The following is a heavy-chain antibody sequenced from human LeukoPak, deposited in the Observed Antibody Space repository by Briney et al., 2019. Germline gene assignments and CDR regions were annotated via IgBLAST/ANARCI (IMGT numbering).Heavy chain of an antibody. CDR3: ARGVAEVLWFGELLYPGNWFDP. J-gene: IGHJ5*02. Sequence: SETLSLTCTVSGGPVSSGSYYWSWIRQPPGKGLEWLGYIYYSGSTNYNPSLKSRVTISVDTSKNQFSLKLSSVTAADTAVYYCARGVAEVLWFGELLYPGNWFDPWGQGTLVTVSS. V-gene: IGHV4-61*01. CDR2: IYYSGST. D-gene: IGHD3-10*01. CDR1: GGPVSSGSYY.